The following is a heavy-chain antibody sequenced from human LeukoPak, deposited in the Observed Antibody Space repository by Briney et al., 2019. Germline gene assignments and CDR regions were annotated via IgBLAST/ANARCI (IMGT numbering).Heavy chain of an antibody. V-gene: IGHV1-2*06. CDR3: ARDTLYDSSGYYYPHFDY. J-gene: IGHJ4*02. Sequence: ASVMGSCKATGRTCTGYYMHVVLQARGQMQERMGRINPNSGGTNYAQKFQGRVTMTRDTSISTAYMELSRLRSDDTAVYYCARDTLYDSSGYYYPHFDYWGQGTLVTVSS. CDR2: INPNSGGT. CDR1: GRTCTGYY. D-gene: IGHD3-22*01.